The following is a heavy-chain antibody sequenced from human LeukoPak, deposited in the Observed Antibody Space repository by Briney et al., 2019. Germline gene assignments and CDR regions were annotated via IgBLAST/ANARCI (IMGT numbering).Heavy chain of an antibody. J-gene: IGHJ4*02. CDR2: IYSGGST. D-gene: IGHD3-22*01. Sequence: PGGSLRLSCAASGFTVSSNYMSWVRQAPGKGLEWVSVIYSGGSTYYADSVKGRFTISRDNSKNTLYLQMNSLRAEDTAVYYRARDPRYYYDSSGYSYWGQGTLVTVSS. CDR1: GFTVSSNY. CDR3: ARDPRYYYDSSGYSY. V-gene: IGHV3-66*01.